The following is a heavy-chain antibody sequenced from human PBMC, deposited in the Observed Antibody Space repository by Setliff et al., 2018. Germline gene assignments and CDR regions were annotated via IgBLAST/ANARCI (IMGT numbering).Heavy chain of an antibody. V-gene: IGHV3-74*03. D-gene: IGHD6-13*01. CDR3: ASNIAAASNWFDP. CDR1: GFTFSSFW. J-gene: IGHJ5*02. CDR2: INSDASRI. Sequence: GGSLRLSCVASGFTFSSFWMHWVRQAPGKGLVWVSRINSDASRITYADSVKGRFTISRDNAKNTVYLQMNSLRAEDTAVYYCASNIAAASNWFDPWGQGTLVTVSS.